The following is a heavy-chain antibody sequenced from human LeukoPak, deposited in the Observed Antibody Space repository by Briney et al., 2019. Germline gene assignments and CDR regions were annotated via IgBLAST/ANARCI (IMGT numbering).Heavy chain of an antibody. J-gene: IGHJ5*02. CDR2: ISAYNGNT. CDR1: GYTFTSYG. D-gene: IGHD2-2*01. Sequence: ASVKVSCKASGYTFTSYGISWVRQAPGQGLEWMGWISAYNGNTNYAQKLQGRVTMTTDTSTSTAYMELRSLRSDDTAVYYCARDLPLIVVVPAAAKRNWFDPWGQGTLVTVSS. CDR3: ARDLPLIVVVPAAAKRNWFDP. V-gene: IGHV1-18*04.